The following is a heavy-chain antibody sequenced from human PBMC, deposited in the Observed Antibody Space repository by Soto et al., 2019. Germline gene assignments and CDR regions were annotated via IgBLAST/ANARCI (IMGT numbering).Heavy chain of an antibody. Sequence: PSETLSLTCNVSGGSISSGAYSWSWIRQDPGKGLEWIGYIYYSGSTYYNPSLKSRVTISVDTSKNQFFLKLSSVTAADTALYYCAREHSGSYYYDCWGQGTLVTVSS. D-gene: IGHD3-22*01. V-gene: IGHV4-31*03. CDR2: IYYSGST. CDR1: GGSISSGAYS. CDR3: AREHSGSYYYDC. J-gene: IGHJ4*02.